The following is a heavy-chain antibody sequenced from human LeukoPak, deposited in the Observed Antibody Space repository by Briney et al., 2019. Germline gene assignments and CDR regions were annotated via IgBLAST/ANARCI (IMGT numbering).Heavy chain of an antibody. J-gene: IGHJ4*02. D-gene: IGHD5-12*01. V-gene: IGHV3-74*01. CDR2: IKYDDSDT. Sequence: GGSLRLSCAASGFPFSHSAMTRVRQAPGKGLVWVSRIKYDDSDTHYADSVKGRFTISRDNAKNTLYLQMNSLSAEDTAVYYCTTIRPDYWGQGTLVTVSS. CDR1: GFPFSHSA. CDR3: TTIRPDY.